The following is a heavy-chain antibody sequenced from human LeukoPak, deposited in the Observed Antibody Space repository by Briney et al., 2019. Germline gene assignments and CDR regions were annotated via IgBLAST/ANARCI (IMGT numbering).Heavy chain of an antibody. CDR2: IKQDGSEK. CDR3: AKEPRPFTMVRGVLDY. D-gene: IGHD3-10*01. CDR1: GFTFSSRDW. J-gene: IGHJ4*02. Sequence: GGSLRLSCVASGFTFSSRDWMTWVRQAPGKGLEWVANIKQDGSEKNYVDSVKGRFTISRDNAKNSVDLQMNSLRVEDTAVYYCAKEPRPFTMVRGVLDYWGQGTLVTVSS. V-gene: IGHV3-7*01.